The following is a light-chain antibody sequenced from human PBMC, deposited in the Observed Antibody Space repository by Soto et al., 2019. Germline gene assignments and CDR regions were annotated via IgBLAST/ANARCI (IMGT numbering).Light chain of an antibody. CDR1: SSDVGGFNY. CDR2: DVS. Sequence: QSALTQPRSVSGSPGQSVTISCTGTSSDVGGFNYVSWYQQHPGKDPKLMIYDVSERHSGVPDRFSGSKSGNTASLTISGLQVDDEADYYCCSYAGTYAYVFGTGTKLTVL. J-gene: IGLJ1*01. V-gene: IGLV2-11*01. CDR3: CSYAGTYAYV.